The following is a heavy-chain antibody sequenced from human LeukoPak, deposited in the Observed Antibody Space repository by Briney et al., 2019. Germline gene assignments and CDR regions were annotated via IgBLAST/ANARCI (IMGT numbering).Heavy chain of an antibody. CDR1: GYTFTSYY. V-gene: IGHV1-46*01. Sequence: ASVRVSCKASGYTFTSYYMHWVRQAPGQGLEWMGIINPSGGSTSYAQKFQGRVTMTRDMSTSTVYMELSSLRSEDTAVYYCARDQPSGDLTLSDAFDIWGQGTMVTVSS. D-gene: IGHD3-10*01. J-gene: IGHJ3*02. CDR2: INPSGGST. CDR3: ARDQPSGDLTLSDAFDI.